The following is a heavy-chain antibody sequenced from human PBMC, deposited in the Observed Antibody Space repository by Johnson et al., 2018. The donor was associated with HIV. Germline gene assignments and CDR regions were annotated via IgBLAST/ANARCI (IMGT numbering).Heavy chain of an antibody. V-gene: IGHV3-11*04. J-gene: IGHJ3*02. Sequence: QVQLVESGGGLVKPGGSLRLSCVASGFTFSDYYISWIRQAPGKGLEWVSYISSSGSTIYYADSVKGRFTISRDNAKNSLYLQMNSLRAEDTAVYYCARVLAAAATLISGAFDIWGQGTMVTVSS. CDR3: ARVLAAAATLISGAFDI. CDR1: GFTFSDYY. CDR2: ISSSGSTI. D-gene: IGHD6-13*01.